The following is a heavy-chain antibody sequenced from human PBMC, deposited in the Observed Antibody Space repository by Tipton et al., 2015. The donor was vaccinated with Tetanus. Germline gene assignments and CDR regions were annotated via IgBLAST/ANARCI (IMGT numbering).Heavy chain of an antibody. V-gene: IGHV4-39*01. D-gene: IGHD3-9*01. CDR1: GGSISSSSYY. CDR2: AYYSGST. J-gene: IGHJ4*02. Sequence: TLSLTCTVSGGSISSSSYYWGWIRQPPGKGLEWIGSAYYSGSTYYNPSLKSRVTISVDTPKNQFSLELSSVTAADTAVYYCARHSSLKALNYWGQGTLVTASS. CDR3: ARHSSLKALNY.